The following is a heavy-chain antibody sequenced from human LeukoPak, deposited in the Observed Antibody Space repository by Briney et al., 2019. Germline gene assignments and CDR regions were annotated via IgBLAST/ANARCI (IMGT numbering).Heavy chain of an antibody. CDR1: GHSFTNYW. Sequence: GESLKISCKGSGHSFTNYWIGWVRQMPGKGLEWMGIIYPGDSDTRYSPSFQGQVTISADKSISTAYLQWNSLKASDTAMYYCARSFLMRSAWFDPWGQGTLVTVSS. V-gene: IGHV5-51*01. CDR2: IYPGDSDT. J-gene: IGHJ5*02. CDR3: ARSFLMRSAWFDP. D-gene: IGHD3-10*01.